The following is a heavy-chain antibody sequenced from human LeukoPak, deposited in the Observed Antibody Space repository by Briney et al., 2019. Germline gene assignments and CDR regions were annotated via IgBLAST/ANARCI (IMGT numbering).Heavy chain of an antibody. CDR2: IYSGGRT. V-gene: IGHV3-53*01. J-gene: IGHJ1*01. CDR1: GFTVINNY. D-gene: IGHD1-26*01. Sequence: PGGSLRLSCAASGFTVINNYLTWVRQAPGKGLEWVSDIYSGGRTHFADSVKGRFTISRDSSKNTLYLQMNSLRAEDTAVYYCAIGATGEYFQFWGQGTLVTVSS. CDR3: AIGATGEYFQF.